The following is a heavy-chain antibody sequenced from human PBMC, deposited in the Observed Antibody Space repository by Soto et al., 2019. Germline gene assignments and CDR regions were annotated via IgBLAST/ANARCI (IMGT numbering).Heavy chain of an antibody. CDR3: AKALQYSSSRDYFYYGMDV. Sequence: GGSLRLSCAASGFTFSNYSMSWVRQAPGKGLEWVSGMNSGGRSYYADSVKGRFTISRDTSRNMPYLQMNSLRADDTAVFYCAKALQYSSSRDYFYYGMDVWGQGTTVTVS. CDR2: MNSGGRS. V-gene: IGHV3-23*01. D-gene: IGHD6-6*01. CDR1: GFTFSNYS. J-gene: IGHJ6*02.